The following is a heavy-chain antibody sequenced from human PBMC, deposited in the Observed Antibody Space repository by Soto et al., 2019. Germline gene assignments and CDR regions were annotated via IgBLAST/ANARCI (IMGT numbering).Heavy chain of an antibody. Sequence: QVQLLQSGAEVKKPGASVKVSCKVSGHTLTELSMHRARQAPGRGLEWMGGFDPEDGETIFAQKFQGRVTMTEDTSTDSTYMELTSLRSEDTAVYYCAAGGTRWLHSPFDYWGQGTLVTISS. J-gene: IGHJ4*02. CDR3: AAGGTRWLHSPFDY. D-gene: IGHD1-1*01. V-gene: IGHV1-24*01. CDR1: GHTLTELS. CDR2: FDPEDGET.